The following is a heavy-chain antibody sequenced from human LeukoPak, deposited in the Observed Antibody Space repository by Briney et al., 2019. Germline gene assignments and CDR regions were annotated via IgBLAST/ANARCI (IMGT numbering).Heavy chain of an antibody. V-gene: IGHV1-69*05. CDR2: IIPIFGTA. J-gene: IGHJ4*02. D-gene: IGHD3-3*01. CDR3: ARGRPEDYDFWSGYRDINFDY. CDR1: GGTFSSYA. Sequence: SVKVSCKASGGTFSSYAISWVRQAPGQGLEWMGGIIPIFGTANYAQKFQGRVTITTDESTSTAYMELSSLRSEDTAVYYCARGRPEDYDFWSGYRDINFDYWGQGTLVTVSS.